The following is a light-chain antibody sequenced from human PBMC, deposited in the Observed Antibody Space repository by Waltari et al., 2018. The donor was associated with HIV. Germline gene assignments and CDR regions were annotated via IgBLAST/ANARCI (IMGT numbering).Light chain of an antibody. J-gene: IGLJ2*01. Sequence: QSALTQPASVSGSPGQSVTISCTGPTINYNSVSWYQRHPAEAPNLIIFEGPYRPSGVSNRFSGSKSGNTASLTISGLQGEDEAHYYCSSYTASGSVIFGGGTTLTVL. V-gene: IGLV2-14*03. CDR1: TINYNS. CDR2: EGP. CDR3: SSYTASGSVI.